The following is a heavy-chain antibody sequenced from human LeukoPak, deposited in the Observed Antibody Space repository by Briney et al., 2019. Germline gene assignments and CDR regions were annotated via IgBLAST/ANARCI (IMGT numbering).Heavy chain of an antibody. CDR3: AKDRLMVGYRSREGAY. CDR1: GFTFSSYA. D-gene: IGHD6-19*01. Sequence: GGSLRLSCAASGFTFSSYAMSWVRQAPGKGLEWVSAISGGGGSTYYADSVKGRFTISRDNSMNTLYLQMNSLRAEDTAVYYCAKDRLMVGYRSREGAYWGQGTLVTVSS. J-gene: IGHJ4*02. CDR2: ISGGGGST. V-gene: IGHV3-23*01.